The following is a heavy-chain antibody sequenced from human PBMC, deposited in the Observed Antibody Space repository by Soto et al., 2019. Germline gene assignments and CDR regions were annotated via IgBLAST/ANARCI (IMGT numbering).Heavy chain of an antibody. CDR1: GYSITNHG. CDR3: GKDIRSGSIDY. CDR2: IWAHGTEQ. J-gene: IGHJ4*02. Sequence: QVRLAQSGGGVVQTGRSLTLSCAASGYSITNHGMHWLRQAPGKGLEWVALIWAHGTEQYYADSVKGRFTVSRDTSTNTVYLQMNSLGAEDTARYYCGKDIRSGSIDYWGQGTLVTVSS. D-gene: IGHD1-1*01. V-gene: IGHV3-33*06.